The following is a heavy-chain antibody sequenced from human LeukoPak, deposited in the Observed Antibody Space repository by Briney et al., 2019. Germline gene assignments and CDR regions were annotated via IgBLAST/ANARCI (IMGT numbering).Heavy chain of an antibody. J-gene: IGHJ4*02. CDR1: GYRFTDYY. CDR2: VNPSDGTT. D-gene: IGHD2-15*01. Sequence: ASVKVSCKASGYRFTDYYMHWVRQAPGQGLEWMGTVNPSDGTTLYAQKFQGRVTMTRDTSTSTLYMELRRLRSQDAALYYCALGFVFGRYYCHYWDQETLVTVSS. V-gene: IGHV1-46*01. CDR3: ALGFVFGRYYCHY.